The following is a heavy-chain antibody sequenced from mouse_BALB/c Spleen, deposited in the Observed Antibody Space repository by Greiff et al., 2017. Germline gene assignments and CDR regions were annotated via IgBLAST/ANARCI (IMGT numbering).Heavy chain of an antibody. D-gene: IGHD2-14*01. CDR3: ASFYYRYPGDY. J-gene: IGHJ2*01. Sequence: EVKVEESGAELVKPGASVKLSCTASGFNIKDTYMHWVKQRPEQGLEWIGRIDPANGNTKYDPKFQGKATITADTSSNTAYLQLSSLTSEDTAVYYCASFYYRYPGDYWGQGTTLTVSS. CDR2: IDPANGNT. V-gene: IGHV14-3*02. CDR1: GFNIKDTY.